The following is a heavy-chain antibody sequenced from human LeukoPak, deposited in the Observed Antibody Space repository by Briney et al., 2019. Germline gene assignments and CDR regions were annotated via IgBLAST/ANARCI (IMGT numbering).Heavy chain of an antibody. Sequence: GGSLRLSCAASGFTFSNAWMSWVRQAPGKGLEWVGRIKSKTDGGTTDYAAPVKGRFTISRDDSKNTLYLQMNSLKTEDTAVYYCTAKHIVVVRPWDPTIFDIWGQGTMVTVSS. CDR2: IKSKTDGGTT. CDR3: TAKHIVVVRPWDPTIFDI. D-gene: IGHD2-21*01. V-gene: IGHV3-15*01. J-gene: IGHJ3*02. CDR1: GFTFSNAW.